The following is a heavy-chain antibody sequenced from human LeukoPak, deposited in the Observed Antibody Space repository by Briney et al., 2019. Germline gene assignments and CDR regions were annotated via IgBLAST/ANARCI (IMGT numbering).Heavy chain of an antibody. D-gene: IGHD3-22*01. CDR1: GGSISSSSYY. CDR3: ARGTYYYDTRRRFDP. V-gene: IGHV4-39*07. J-gene: IGHJ5*02. Sequence: PSETLSLTCTVSGGSISSSSYYWGWIRQPPGKGLEWIGSIYYSGSTYYNPSLKSRVTISVDTSKNQFSLKLSSVTAADTAVYCCARGTYYYDTRRRFDPWGQGALVTVSS. CDR2: IYYSGST.